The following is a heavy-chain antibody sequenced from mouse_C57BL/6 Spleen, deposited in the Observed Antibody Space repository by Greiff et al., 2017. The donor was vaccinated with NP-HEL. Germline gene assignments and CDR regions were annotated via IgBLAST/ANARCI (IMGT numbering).Heavy chain of an antibody. Sequence: QVQLQQPGAELVRPGSSVKLSCKASGYTFTSYWMDWVKQRPGQGLEWIGNIYPSDSETHYNQQFKDKATLTVDKSSSTAYMQLCSLTSEDSAVYYCARLDGYYDWYFDVWGTGTTVTVSS. J-gene: IGHJ1*03. V-gene: IGHV1-61*01. CDR1: GYTFTSYW. CDR3: ARLDGYYDWYFDV. D-gene: IGHD2-3*01. CDR2: IYPSDSET.